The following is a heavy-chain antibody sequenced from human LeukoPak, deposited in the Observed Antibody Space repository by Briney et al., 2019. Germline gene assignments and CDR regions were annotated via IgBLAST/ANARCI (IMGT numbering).Heavy chain of an antibody. CDR2: INSDGSST. V-gene: IGHV3-74*01. CDR1: GFTFSSYW. CDR3: ARDPGIAAVDY. J-gene: IGHJ4*02. Sequence: GRSLRLSCAASGFTFSSYWMHWVRQAPGKGLVWVSRINSDGSSTSYADSVKGRFTISRDNAKNTLYLQMNSLRAEDTAVYYCARDPGIAAVDYWGQGTLVTVSS. D-gene: IGHD6-13*01.